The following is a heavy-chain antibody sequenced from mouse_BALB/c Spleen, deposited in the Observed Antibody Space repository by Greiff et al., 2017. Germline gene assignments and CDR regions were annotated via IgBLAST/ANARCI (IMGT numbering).Heavy chain of an antibody. V-gene: IGHV1-87*01. J-gene: IGHJ2*01. CDR1: GYTFTSYW. CDR2: IYPGDGDT. D-gene: IGHD2-14*01. CDR3: ARYEVRHGYYFDY. Sequence: QVQLQQSGAELARPGASVKLSCKASGYTFTSYWMQWVKQRPGQGLEWIGAIYPGDGDTRYTQKFKGKATLTADKSSSTAYMQLSSLASEDSAVYYCARYEVRHGYYFDYWGQGTTLTVSS.